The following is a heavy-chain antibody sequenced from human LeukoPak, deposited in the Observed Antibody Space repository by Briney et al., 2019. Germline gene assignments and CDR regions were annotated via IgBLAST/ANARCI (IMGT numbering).Heavy chain of an antibody. CDR3: AREGHYYDSSGPVGAFDI. Sequence: GGSLRLSCAASGFTVSSNYMSWVRQAPGEGLEWVSVIYSGGSTYYADSVEGRFTISRDNSKNTLYLQMNSLRAEDTAVYYCAREGHYYDSSGPVGAFDIWGQGTMVTVSS. V-gene: IGHV3-66*01. CDR1: GFTVSSNY. J-gene: IGHJ3*02. D-gene: IGHD3-22*01. CDR2: IYSGGST.